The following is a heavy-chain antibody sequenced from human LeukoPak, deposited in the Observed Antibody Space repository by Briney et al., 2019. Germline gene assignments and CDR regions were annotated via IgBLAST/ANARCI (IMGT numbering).Heavy chain of an antibody. V-gene: IGHV3-53*01. Sequence: GGSLRLSCAASGFTVSSNYMTWVRQAPGKGLEWVSLIYSGDNTYYADSVKGRFTISRDNSNNTLYFQMNSLRAEDTAVYYCAGRRRDGDFDYWGQGTLVTVSS. J-gene: IGHJ4*02. D-gene: IGHD5-24*01. CDR3: AGRRRDGDFDY. CDR2: IYSGDNT. CDR1: GFTVSSNY.